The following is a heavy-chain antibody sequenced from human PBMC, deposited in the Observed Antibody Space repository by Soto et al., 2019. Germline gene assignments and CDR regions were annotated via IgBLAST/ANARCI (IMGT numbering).Heavy chain of an antibody. D-gene: IGHD3-9*01. J-gene: IGHJ3*02. V-gene: IGHV1-3*01. Sequence: ASVKVSCKASGYTFTSYAMHWVRQAPGQRLEWMGWINAGNGNTKYSQKFQGRVTITRDTSASTAYMELSSLRSEDTAVYYCARGQGYFDWLLALNDAFDIWGQGTMVTVSS. CDR1: GYTFTSYA. CDR3: ARGQGYFDWLLALNDAFDI. CDR2: INAGNGNT.